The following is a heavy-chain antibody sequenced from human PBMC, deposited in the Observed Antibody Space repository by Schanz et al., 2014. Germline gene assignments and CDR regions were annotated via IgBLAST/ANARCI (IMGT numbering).Heavy chain of an antibody. CDR3: TSAVRATFGYFAY. Sequence: EVQLVASGGGLVPPGGSLRLSCAASGFTLSNAWMSWVRQAPGKGVEWVGRIKSKTDGGTTDFAAPVKGRFSISRDDSKNTLYLQMNSLKTEDTAVYYCTSAVRATFGYFAYWGQGTLLVTVSS. J-gene: IGHJ4*02. D-gene: IGHD2-15*01. V-gene: IGHV3-15*01. CDR2: IKSKTDGGTT. CDR1: GFTLSNAW.